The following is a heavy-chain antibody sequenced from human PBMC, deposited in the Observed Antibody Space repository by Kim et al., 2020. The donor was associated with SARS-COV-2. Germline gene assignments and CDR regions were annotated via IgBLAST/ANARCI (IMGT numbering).Heavy chain of an antibody. D-gene: IGHD5-18*01. V-gene: IGHV3-30*03. Sequence: ADSVKGRFTISRDNSKNTLYLQMNSLRAEDTAVYYCASNTAMVTGYYFDYWGQGTLVTVSS. J-gene: IGHJ4*02. CDR3: ASNTAMVTGYYFDY.